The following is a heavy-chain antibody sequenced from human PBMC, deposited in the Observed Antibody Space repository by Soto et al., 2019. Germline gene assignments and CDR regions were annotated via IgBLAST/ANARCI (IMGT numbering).Heavy chain of an antibody. J-gene: IGHJ4*02. CDR2: TYYSGGS. D-gene: IGHD5-12*01. CDR3: ARLSGYDRAGSADK. Sequence: SETLSLTCTLSGASVSSAEHYWSWIRQPPGKGLEWIGYTYYSGGSYYNASLQRRVSISVDTSQNQFSLKLTSVTAADTAVYYCARLSGYDRAGSADKWGPGILVTVSS. V-gene: IGHV4-30-4*01. CDR1: GASVSSAEHY.